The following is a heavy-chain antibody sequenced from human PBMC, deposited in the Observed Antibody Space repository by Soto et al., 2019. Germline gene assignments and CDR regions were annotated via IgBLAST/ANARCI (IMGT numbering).Heavy chain of an antibody. D-gene: IGHD2-15*01. CDR2: IYYSGST. V-gene: IGHV4-30-4*01. CDR3: ARVRYCSGGSCYYFDY. CDR1: GGSISSGDYY. Sequence: SETLSLTCTVSGGSISSGDYYWSWIRQPPGKGLEWIGYIYYSGSTYYNPSLKSRVTISVDTSKNQSSLKLSSVTAADTAVYYCARVRYCSGGSCYYFDYWGQGTLVTVSS. J-gene: IGHJ4*02.